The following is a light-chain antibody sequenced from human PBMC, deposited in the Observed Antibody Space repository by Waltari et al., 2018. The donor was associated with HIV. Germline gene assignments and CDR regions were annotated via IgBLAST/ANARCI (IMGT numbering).Light chain of an antibody. Sequence: DIVMTQSPAILSVSPGERVTLSCRASQGVGSNLAWYQQKVGQAPRLLIYGAATRAAEIPVRFSGSGSGTDVTLTIDSLQSEDFATYYCQQYNIRPRGNTFGQGTKLQIK. CDR2: GAA. CDR3: QQYNIRPRGNT. CDR1: QGVGSN. J-gene: IGKJ2*01. V-gene: IGKV3-15*01.